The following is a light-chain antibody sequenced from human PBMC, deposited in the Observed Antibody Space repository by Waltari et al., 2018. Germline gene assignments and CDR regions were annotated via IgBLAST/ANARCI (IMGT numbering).Light chain of an antibody. Sequence: QSVLTQPPSASGTPGQRVTISCSGSASNIGGNLVNWYQQLPGKAHKLLIYRSDLRPAGVPDRFSGSKSGTSASLAISGLQSEDEADYFCASWDDSLNGHWVFGGGTKVTVL. V-gene: IGLV1-44*01. CDR2: RSD. CDR3: ASWDDSLNGHWV. CDR1: ASNIGGNL. J-gene: IGLJ3*02.